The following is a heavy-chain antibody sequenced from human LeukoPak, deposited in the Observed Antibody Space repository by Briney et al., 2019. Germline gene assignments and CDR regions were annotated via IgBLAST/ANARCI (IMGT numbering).Heavy chain of an antibody. CDR1: GFTFSSYA. CDR3: ARDFLGGLLWFGEIRYYFDY. Sequence: GGSLRLSCAASGFTFSSYAMHWVRQAPGKGLEWVAVISYDGSNKYYADSVKGRFTISRDNSKNTLYLQMNSLRAEDTAVYYCARDFLGGLLWFGEIRYYFDYWGQGTLVTVSS. D-gene: IGHD3-10*01. CDR2: ISYDGSNK. V-gene: IGHV3-30-3*01. J-gene: IGHJ4*02.